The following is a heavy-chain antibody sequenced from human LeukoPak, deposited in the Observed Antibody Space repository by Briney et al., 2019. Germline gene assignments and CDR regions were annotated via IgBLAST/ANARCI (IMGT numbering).Heavy chain of an antibody. CDR3: ARVGGDQVGC. J-gene: IGHJ4*01. D-gene: IGHD4-17*01. CDR1: GFTFSTYA. V-gene: IGHV3-23*01. Sequence: WGSLRLSCTASGFTFSTYAMSWVCQAPGKGLEWVSAICGSDGSRYYADSVKGRFTISRDNSKNTLYLQMNSLRVEDTAVYYCARVGGDQVGCWGHGILVSVSS. CDR2: ICGSDGSR.